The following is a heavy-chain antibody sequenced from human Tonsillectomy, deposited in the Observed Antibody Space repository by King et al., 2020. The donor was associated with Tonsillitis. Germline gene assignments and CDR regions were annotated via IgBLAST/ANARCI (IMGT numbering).Heavy chain of an antibody. CDR2: IWYDGSPQ. Sequence: VQLVESGGGVVQPGRSLRLSCAASGFTFSDYAIHWVRQAPGKGLEWVALIWYDGSPQYYAESVKGRFTVSRDNSKNTAYLQMNSLRAEDAAVYYCARDWEGNYRDANGYYYPGRDWGQGTLVTVSS. J-gene: IGHJ4*02. CDR1: GFTFSDYA. CDR3: ARDWEGNYRDANGYYYPGRD. V-gene: IGHV3-33*08. D-gene: IGHD3-22*01.